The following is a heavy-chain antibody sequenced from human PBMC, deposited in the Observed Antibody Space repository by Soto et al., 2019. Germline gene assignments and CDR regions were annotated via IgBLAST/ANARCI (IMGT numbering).Heavy chain of an antibody. CDR3: ATRGSGSSSSHYYYYYGMDV. CDR2: IYPGDSDT. V-gene: IGHV5-51*01. J-gene: IGHJ6*02. CDR1: GYSFTSYW. Sequence: PGESLKISCKGSGYSFTSYWIGWVRQMPGKGLEWMGIIYPGDSDTRYSPSFQGQVTISADKSISTAYLQWSSLKASDTATYYCATRGSGSSSSHYYYYYGMDVWGQGTTVTVSS. D-gene: IGHD6-13*01.